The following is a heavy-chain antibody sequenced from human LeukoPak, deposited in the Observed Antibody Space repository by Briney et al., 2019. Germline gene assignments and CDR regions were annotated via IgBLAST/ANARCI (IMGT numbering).Heavy chain of an antibody. CDR1: GGSINSYY. CDR2: IYYSGST. CDR3: ARGEIHYYYYYYMDV. V-gene: IGHV4-59*01. J-gene: IGHJ6*03. D-gene: IGHD1-26*01. Sequence: PSETLSLTCTVSGGSINSYYWSWIRQPPGKGLEWIGYIYYSGSTNYNPSLKSRVTISVDTSKNQFSLKLSSVTAADTAVYYCARGEIHYYYYYYMDVWGKGTTVTVSS.